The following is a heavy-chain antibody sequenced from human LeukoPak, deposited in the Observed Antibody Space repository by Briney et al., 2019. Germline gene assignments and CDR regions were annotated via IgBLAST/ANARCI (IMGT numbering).Heavy chain of an antibody. V-gene: IGHV1-69*13. Sequence: SVKVSCKASGGTFSSYAISWVRQAPGQRLEWMGGIIPIFGTANYAQKFQGRVTITADESTSTAYMELSSLRSEDTAVYYCARDPLSYSHSFDYWGQGTLVTVSS. J-gene: IGHJ4*02. CDR3: ARDPLSYSHSFDY. CDR2: IIPIFGTA. CDR1: GGTFSSYA. D-gene: IGHD5-18*01.